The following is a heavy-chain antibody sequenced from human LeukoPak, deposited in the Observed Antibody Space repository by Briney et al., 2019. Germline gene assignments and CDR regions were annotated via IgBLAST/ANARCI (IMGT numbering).Heavy chain of an antibody. V-gene: IGHV4-59*11. CDR3: ARVSGASGWYYFDY. CDR2: IYYSGGT. J-gene: IGHJ4*02. CDR1: GGSISSHY. Sequence: SETLSLTCTVSGGSISSHYWTWIRQPPGKGLEWIGYIYYSGGTNNIPSLRGRVAISVDTSKNQFSLKLTSMTAADTAVYYCARVSGASGWYYFDYWGQGTLVTVSS. D-gene: IGHD6-19*01.